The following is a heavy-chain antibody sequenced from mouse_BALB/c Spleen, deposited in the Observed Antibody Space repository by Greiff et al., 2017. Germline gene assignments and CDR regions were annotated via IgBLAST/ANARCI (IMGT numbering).Heavy chain of an antibody. CDR3: TRGTMITTKVYYAMDY. Sequence: LQESGAELVKPGASVKLSCKASGYTFTSYYMYWVKQRPGQGLEWIEEINPSNGGTNFNEKFKSKATLTVDKSSSTAYMQLSSLTSEDSAVYYCTRGTMITTKVYYAMDYWGQGTSVTVSS. V-gene: IGHV1S81*02. CDR2: INPSNGGT. J-gene: IGHJ4*01. D-gene: IGHD2-4*01. CDR1: GYTFTSYY.